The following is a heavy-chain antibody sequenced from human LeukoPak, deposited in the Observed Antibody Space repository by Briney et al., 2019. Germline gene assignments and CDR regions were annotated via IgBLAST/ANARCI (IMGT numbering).Heavy chain of an antibody. V-gene: IGHV3-23*01. CDR1: GFTFSSHT. CDR3: AKGYIQLWWFDY. Sequence: GGSLRLSCAASGFTFSSHTMNWVRQAPGEGLEWVSAVSGSGDNTYYADSVKGRFTISRDNSKNTVYLQMTNLRAEDTAVYYCAKGYIQLWWFDYWGQGTLVTVSS. CDR2: VSGSGDNT. J-gene: IGHJ4*02. D-gene: IGHD2-21*01.